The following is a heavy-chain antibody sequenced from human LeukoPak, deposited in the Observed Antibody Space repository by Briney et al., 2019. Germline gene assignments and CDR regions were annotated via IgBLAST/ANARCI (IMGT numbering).Heavy chain of an antibody. CDR2: INPSGGST. J-gene: IGHJ3*02. CDR3: ATATVVDNAFDI. D-gene: IGHD4-17*01. Sequence: ASVKVSCKASGYTFTSYYMHWVRQAPGQGLEWMGIINPSGGSTSYAQKFQGRVTMTEDTSTDTAYMELSSLRSEDTAVYYCATATVVDNAFDIWGQGTMVTVSS. V-gene: IGHV1-46*01. CDR1: GYTFTSYY.